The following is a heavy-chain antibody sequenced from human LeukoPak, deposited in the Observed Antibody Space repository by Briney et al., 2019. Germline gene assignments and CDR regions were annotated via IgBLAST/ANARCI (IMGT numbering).Heavy chain of an antibody. CDR3: ARMYSGASYYFDF. V-gene: IGHV4-59*01. CDR2: FSYSGST. CDR1: GVSISDYH. Sequence: SETLSLTCSVSGVSISDYHWIWIRQPPAKGLEWMGYFSYSGSTRYNPSLKSRVTMSVDTSKNQFSLRLISVAAADTAVYYCARMYSGASYYFDFWGQGTLVTVSS. D-gene: IGHD1-26*01. J-gene: IGHJ4*02.